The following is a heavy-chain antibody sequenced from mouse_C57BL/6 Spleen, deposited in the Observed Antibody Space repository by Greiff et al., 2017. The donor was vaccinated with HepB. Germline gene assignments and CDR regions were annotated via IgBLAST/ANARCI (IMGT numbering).Heavy chain of an antibody. CDR1: GYTFTSYW. CDR2: IDTNSGGT. CDR3: ARWDYYGSSYAMDY. Sequence: QVQLQQPGAELVKPGASVKLSCKASGYTFTSYWMHWVKQRPGRGLEWIGRIDTNSGGTKYNEKFKSKATLTVDKPYSTAYMQLSSLTSEDSAVYYGARWDYYGSSYAMDYWGQGTSVTVSA. V-gene: IGHV1-72*01. J-gene: IGHJ4*01. D-gene: IGHD1-1*01.